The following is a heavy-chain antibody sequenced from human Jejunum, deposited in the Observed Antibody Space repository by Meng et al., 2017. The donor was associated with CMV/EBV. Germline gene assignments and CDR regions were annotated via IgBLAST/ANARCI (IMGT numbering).Heavy chain of an antibody. D-gene: IGHD3-22*01. V-gene: IGHV4-39*07. CDR2: IYYGGST. J-gene: IGHJ4*02. CDR1: GASIPNSFY. CDR3: ARGIYYYDTSSSHYFDF. Sequence: QLQFQEAGPARLKHSEPLSSPGTCPGASIPNSFYWAWIRQPPGRGLEWIGSIYYGGSTYYSPSLKSRVTMSVDTSKNRLSLNLNSLTAADTAVYYCARGIYYYDTSSSHYFDFWGQGTLVTVSS.